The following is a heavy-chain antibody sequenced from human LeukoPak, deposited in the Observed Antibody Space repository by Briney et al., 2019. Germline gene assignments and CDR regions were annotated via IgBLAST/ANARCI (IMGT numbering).Heavy chain of an antibody. V-gene: IGHV3-7*01. J-gene: IGHJ6*02. CDR1: GFTFSSYW. Sequence: PGGSLRLSCAASGFTFSSYWMSWVRQAPGKGLEWVANIKQDGSEKYYVDSVKGRFTISRDNAKNSLYLQMNSLRAEDMAVYYCARASVHYYYGMDVWGQGTTVTVSS. CDR3: ARASVHYYYGMDV. CDR2: IKQDGSEK.